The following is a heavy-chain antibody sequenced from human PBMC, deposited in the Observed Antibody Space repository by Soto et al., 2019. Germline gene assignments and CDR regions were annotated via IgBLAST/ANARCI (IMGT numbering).Heavy chain of an antibody. Sequence: SETLSLTCTVSGGSVSSGSYYWSWIRQPPGKGLECIGYIYYSGSTNYNPSLKSRVTISVDTSKNQFSLKLSSVTAADTAVYYCARDYYDSSGHIYFQHWGQGTLVTVSS. CDR3: ARDYYDSSGHIYFQH. J-gene: IGHJ1*01. V-gene: IGHV4-61*01. D-gene: IGHD3-22*01. CDR2: IYYSGST. CDR1: GGSVSSGSYY.